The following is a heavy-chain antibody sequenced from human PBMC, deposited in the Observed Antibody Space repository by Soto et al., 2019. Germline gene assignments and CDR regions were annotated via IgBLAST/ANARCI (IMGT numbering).Heavy chain of an antibody. Sequence: GGALRLSCVASGFTFSDYSMSWIRQAPGKGLEWLAFIDSRGRTLSYADSVRGRFTISRDNAENSVYLQMDSLRADDTAVYYCARQAARNYIDSWGQGNSVTVSS. J-gene: IGHJ4*02. D-gene: IGHD6-6*01. CDR1: GFTFSDYS. CDR3: ARQAARNYIDS. CDR2: IDSRGRTL. V-gene: IGHV3-11*01.